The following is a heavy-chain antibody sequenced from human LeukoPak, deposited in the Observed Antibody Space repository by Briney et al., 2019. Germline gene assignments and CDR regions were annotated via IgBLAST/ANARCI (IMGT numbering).Heavy chain of an antibody. D-gene: IGHD6-13*01. Sequence: VASVKVSCKASGGTFSSYVISWVRQAPGQGLEWMGRIIPILGIANYAQKFQGRVTITADKSTSTAYMELSSLRAEDTAVYYCARDQIAAAGRVDYWGQGTLVTVSS. J-gene: IGHJ4*02. CDR3: ARDQIAAAGRVDY. V-gene: IGHV1-69*04. CDR1: GGTFSSYV. CDR2: IIPILGIA.